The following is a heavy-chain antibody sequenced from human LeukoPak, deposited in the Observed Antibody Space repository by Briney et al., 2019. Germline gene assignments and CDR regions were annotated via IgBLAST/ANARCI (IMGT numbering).Heavy chain of an antibody. V-gene: IGHV1-69*13. Sequence: ASVKVSFKASGGTFISYAISWVRQAPGQGLEWMGGIIPIFGTANYAQKFQGRVTITADESTSTAYMELSSLRSEDTAVYYCHIVVVTASDNYFDHWGQGTLVTVSS. CDR1: GGTFISYA. J-gene: IGHJ4*02. CDR3: HIVVVTASDNYFDH. D-gene: IGHD2-21*02. CDR2: IIPIFGTA.